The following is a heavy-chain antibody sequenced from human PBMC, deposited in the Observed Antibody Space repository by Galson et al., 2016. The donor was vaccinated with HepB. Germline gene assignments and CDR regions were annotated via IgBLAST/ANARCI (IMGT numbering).Heavy chain of an antibody. J-gene: IGHJ4*02. CDR1: GFGFNNYA. CDR3: ARDTDSGSRADW. D-gene: IGHD6-25*01. Sequence: SLRLSCAASGFGFNNYAMHWIRQAPGKGLEWVSVISYDGSYKLYADSVKGRFTISRDNSENTLYLHMNSLRPEDTAVYYCARDTDSGSRADWWGQGTLVTVSS. V-gene: IGHV3-30*04. CDR2: ISYDGSYK.